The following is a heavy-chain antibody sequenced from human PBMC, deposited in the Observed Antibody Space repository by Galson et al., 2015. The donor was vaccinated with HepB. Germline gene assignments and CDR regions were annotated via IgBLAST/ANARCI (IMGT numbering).Heavy chain of an antibody. J-gene: IGHJ4*02. CDR3: ARRGGGFHFDY. CDR1: EFAFSTFA. D-gene: IGHD2-15*01. V-gene: IGHV3-30-3*01. CDR2: ISYDGNIK. Sequence: SLRLSCAASEFAFSTFAMHWVRQAPGKGLEWVAVISYDGNIKYYADSVKGRFTISRDNSKDTLYLQMNSLSAEDTAVYYCARRGGGFHFDYWGQGTLVTVSS.